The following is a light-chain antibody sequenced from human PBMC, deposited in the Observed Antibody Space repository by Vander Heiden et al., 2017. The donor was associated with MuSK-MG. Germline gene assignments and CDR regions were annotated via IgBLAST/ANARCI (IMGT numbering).Light chain of an antibody. CDR1: QSVLYTANNRDY. V-gene: IGKV4-1*01. J-gene: IGKJ1*01. Sequence: DIVMTQSPDSLAVSLGERVTINCKPSQSVLYTANNRDYLAWYQQKPRQPPKLLIDWASTREFGVPDRFSGSGSGTDFTLTISSLQAEDVAIYYCQQYYVNPQRFGLGTRVEIK. CDR3: QQYYVNPQR. CDR2: WAS.